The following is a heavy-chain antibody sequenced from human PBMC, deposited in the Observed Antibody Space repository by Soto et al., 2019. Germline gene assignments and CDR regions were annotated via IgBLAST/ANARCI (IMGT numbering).Heavy chain of an antibody. CDR1: GGSFSGYY. CDR2: INHSGST. J-gene: IGHJ5*02. D-gene: IGHD6-13*01. V-gene: IGHV4-34*01. CDR3: ARGLKDSSSLFRWRYWFDP. Sequence: SETLSLTCAVYGGSFSGYYWSWVRQPPGKGLEWIGEINHSGSTNCNPSLKSRVTISVDTSKNQFSLKLTSVTAADTAVYYCARGLKDSSSLFRWRYWFDPWGQGTLVTVSS.